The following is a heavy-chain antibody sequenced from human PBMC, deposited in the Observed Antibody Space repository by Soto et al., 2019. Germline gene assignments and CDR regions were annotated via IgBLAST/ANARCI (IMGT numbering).Heavy chain of an antibody. J-gene: IGHJ6*03. CDR2: INPNSGGT. CDR3: ARDGLAAAGSGDYYYYMDV. CDR1: GYTFTGYY. V-gene: IGHV1-2*04. D-gene: IGHD6-13*01. Sequence: ASVKVSCKASGYTFTGYYMHWVRQAPGQGLEWMGWINPNSGGTNYAQKFQGWVTMTRDTSISTAYMELSRLRSDDTAVYYCARDGLAAAGSGDYYYYMDVWDKGTTVTVSS.